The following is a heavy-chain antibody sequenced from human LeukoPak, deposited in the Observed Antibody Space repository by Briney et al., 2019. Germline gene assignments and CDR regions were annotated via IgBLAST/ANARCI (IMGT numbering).Heavy chain of an antibody. CDR3: ARDMIHSSLSEY. CDR1: GLTYSSYS. Sequence: GGSVRLSCGPCGLTYSSYSMSLVRQAPGEGLEGVSSISRNSSYIYYPDSVKGRHTSSRDNTKNSLYSQMNSLRAEDTAAYYCARDMIHSSLSEYWGQGTLVTVSS. J-gene: IGHJ4*02. D-gene: IGHD6-6*01. CDR2: ISRNSSYI. V-gene: IGHV3-21*01.